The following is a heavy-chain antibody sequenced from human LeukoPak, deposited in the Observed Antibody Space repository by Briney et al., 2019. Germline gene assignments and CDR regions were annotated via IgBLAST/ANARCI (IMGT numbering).Heavy chain of an antibody. D-gene: IGHD5-18*01. CDR3: AKGGDSYGPFDY. CDR2: ISDSGGST. J-gene: IGHJ4*02. Sequence: GGSLRLSCAASGFTFSSYAMSWVRQAPGKGLEWVSAISDSGGSTYYADSVKGRFTISGDNSKNTLSLQMNSLRVEDTAVYYCAKGGDSYGPFDYWGQGTLVTVSS. CDR1: GFTFSSYA. V-gene: IGHV3-23*01.